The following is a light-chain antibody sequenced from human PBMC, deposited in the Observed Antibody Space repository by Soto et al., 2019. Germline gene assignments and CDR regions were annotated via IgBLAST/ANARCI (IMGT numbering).Light chain of an antibody. CDR3: QQYASYPYT. J-gene: IGKJ2*01. V-gene: IGKV1-5*03. CDR1: QSISSW. Sequence: DIQMTQSPSTLSASVGDRVTITCRASQSISSWLAWYQQKPGKAPKLLIYKASSLESGVPSRFSGSGSGTEFTLTISSLQPDEFATYYCQQYASYPYTFGPGTKLEIK. CDR2: KAS.